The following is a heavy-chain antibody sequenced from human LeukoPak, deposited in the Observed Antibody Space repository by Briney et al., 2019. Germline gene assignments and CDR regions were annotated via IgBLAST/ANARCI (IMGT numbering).Heavy chain of an antibody. CDR3: VNSGFDP. J-gene: IGHJ5*02. Sequence: PRGPLRLSCAASGFTFSSYGMHWVRQAPGKGLEWVAFIHYDGTNEYYADSVKGRFTISRDNFKNTLSLQMNGLRVEDTALYYCVNSGFDPWGQGTLVTVSS. D-gene: IGHD3-10*01. CDR1: GFTFSSYG. V-gene: IGHV3-30*02. CDR2: IHYDGTNE.